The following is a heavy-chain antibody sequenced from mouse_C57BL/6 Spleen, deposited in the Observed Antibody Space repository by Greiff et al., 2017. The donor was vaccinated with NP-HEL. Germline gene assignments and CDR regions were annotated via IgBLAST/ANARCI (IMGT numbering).Heavy chain of an antibody. CDR2: IDPEDGDT. CDR3: ARSSSYVEYAMDY. D-gene: IGHD1-1*01. CDR1: GFNIKDYY. V-gene: IGHV14-2*01. J-gene: IGHJ4*01. Sequence: EVQLHQSGAELVKPGASVKLSCTASGFNIKDYYMHWVKQRTEQGLEWIGSIDPEDGDTKYAPTFQGKATITADTSSNTSYLQRSSLTSEYTAVYYCARSSSYVEYAMDYWGQGTSVTVSS.